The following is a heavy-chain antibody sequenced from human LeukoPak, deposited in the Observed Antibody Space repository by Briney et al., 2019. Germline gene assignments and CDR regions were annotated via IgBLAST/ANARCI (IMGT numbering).Heavy chain of an antibody. J-gene: IGHJ4*02. V-gene: IGHV3-23*01. D-gene: IGHD5-18*01. CDR1: GFTFSSYA. CDR3: ARPLRGYSYGYY. CDR2: ISGSGGST. Sequence: GGSLRLSCAASGFTFSSYAMSWVRQAPGKGLEWVSAISGSGGSTYYADSVKSRFTISRGNSKNTLYLQMNSLRAEDTAVYYCARPLRGYSYGYYWGQGTLVTVSS.